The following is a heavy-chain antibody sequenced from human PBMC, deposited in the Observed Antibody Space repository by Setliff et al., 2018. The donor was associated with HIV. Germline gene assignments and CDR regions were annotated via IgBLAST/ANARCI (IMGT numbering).Heavy chain of an antibody. CDR1: GGSISGYY. CDR3: VNPSGAMGDFDS. CDR2: IYYHGST. J-gene: IGHJ4*02. D-gene: IGHD3-16*01. Sequence: SETLSLTCTVSGGSISGYYWSWIRQPPGKGLEWIGTIYYHGSTYYNPSLKSRVTISIDTSKTQFSLQLTSVTAADTAVYYCVNPSGAMGDFDSWGQGTLVTVSS. V-gene: IGHV4-59*04.